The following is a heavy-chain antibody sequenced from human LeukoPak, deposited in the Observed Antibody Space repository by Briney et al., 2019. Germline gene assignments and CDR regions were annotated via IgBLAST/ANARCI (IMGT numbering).Heavy chain of an antibody. V-gene: IGHV3-21*01. Sequence: GGSLRLSDAASGFTFSSYAMSWVRQAPGKGLEWVSSISGSSDFIYYADSVKGRFTISRDNAKNSLYLQMNSLRAEDTAVYFCARGTTVTLFLDAFDIWGQGTMVTVSS. CDR2: ISGSSDFI. D-gene: IGHD4-17*01. J-gene: IGHJ3*02. CDR1: GFTFSSYA. CDR3: ARGTTVTLFLDAFDI.